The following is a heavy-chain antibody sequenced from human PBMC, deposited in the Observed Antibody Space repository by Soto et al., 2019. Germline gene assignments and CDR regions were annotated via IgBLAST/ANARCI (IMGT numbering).Heavy chain of an antibody. D-gene: IGHD2-8*01. J-gene: IGHJ6*02. CDR2: IYYSGST. CDR1: GGSISSGGYY. V-gene: IGHV4-31*03. Sequence: SETLSLTCTVSGGSISSGGYYWSWIRQHPGKGLEWIGYIYYSGSTYYNPSLKSRVTISVDTSKNQFSLKLSSVTAADTAVYYCARGPGEAAQAMVYYYYYGMDVWGQGTTVTVSS. CDR3: ARGPGEAAQAMVYYYYYGMDV.